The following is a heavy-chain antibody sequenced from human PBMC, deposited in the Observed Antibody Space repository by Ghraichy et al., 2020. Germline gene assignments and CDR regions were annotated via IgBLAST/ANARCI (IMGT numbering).Heavy chain of an antibody. V-gene: IGHV1-69*13. CDR2: IIPIFGTA. CDR3: ARQFDYYGDYGVY. D-gene: IGHD4-17*01. Sequence: SVKVSCKASGGTFSSYAISWVRQAPGQGLEWMGGIIPIFGTANYAQKFQGRVTITADESTSTAYMELSSLRSEDTAVYYCARQFDYYGDYGVYWGQGTLVTVSS. J-gene: IGHJ4*02. CDR1: GGTFSSYA.